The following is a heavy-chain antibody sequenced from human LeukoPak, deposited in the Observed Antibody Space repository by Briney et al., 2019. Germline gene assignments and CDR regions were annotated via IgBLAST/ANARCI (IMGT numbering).Heavy chain of an antibody. CDR3: VKGLRYFDWLSFDY. D-gene: IGHD3-9*01. V-gene: IGHV3-64D*06. CDR2: ISSNGGST. Sequence: PGGSLRLSCSASGFTFSSYAMHWVRQAPGKGLEYVSAISSNGGSTYYADSVKGRFTISRDNSKNTLYPQMSSLRAEDTAVYYCVKGLRYFDWLSFDYWGQGTLVTVSS. J-gene: IGHJ4*02. CDR1: GFTFSSYA.